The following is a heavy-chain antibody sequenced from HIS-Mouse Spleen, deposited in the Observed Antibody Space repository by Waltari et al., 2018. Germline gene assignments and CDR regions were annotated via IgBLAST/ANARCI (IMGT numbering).Heavy chain of an antibody. V-gene: IGHV4-34*01. D-gene: IGHD1-1*01. CDR3: ARGELEGWDY. Sequence: QVQLQQWGAGLLKPSETLSLTCAVYGWSFSGYYWSWFRPPPGKGLEWIGEINHSGSTNYNPSLKSRVTISVDTSKNQFSLKLSSVTAADTAVYYCARGELEGWDYWGQGTLVTVSS. J-gene: IGHJ4*02. CDR2: INHSGST. CDR1: GWSFSGYY.